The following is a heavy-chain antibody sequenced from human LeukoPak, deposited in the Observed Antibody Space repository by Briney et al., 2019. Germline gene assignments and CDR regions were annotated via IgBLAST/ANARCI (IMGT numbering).Heavy chain of an antibody. Sequence: SETLSLTCAVYGGSFSGYYWSWIRQPPGKGLEWIGEINHSGITNYNPSLKSRVTISVDTSKNQFSLKLSSVTAADTAVYYCARELSSCSSTSCYTGYYYYMDVWGKGTTVTVSS. V-gene: IGHV4-34*01. J-gene: IGHJ6*03. CDR1: GGSFSGYY. CDR3: ARELSSCSSTSCYTGYYYYMDV. CDR2: INHSGIT. D-gene: IGHD2-2*02.